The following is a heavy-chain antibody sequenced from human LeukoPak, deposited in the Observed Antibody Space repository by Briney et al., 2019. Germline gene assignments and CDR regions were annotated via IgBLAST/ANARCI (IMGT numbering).Heavy chain of an antibody. CDR1: GFTFSAYS. CDR3: ARDPGYSRPSSYGYFDH. V-gene: IGHV3-48*02. Sequence: PGGSLLLSCATSGFTFSAYSMIWVRQTPGKGLECLSYITSSSDSIHYADSVRGRFTVFRDNAKNSLYLQMNSLRDEDTAVYYCARDPGYSRPSSYGYFDHWGQGTLATVSS. CDR2: ITSSSDSI. D-gene: IGHD1-26*01. J-gene: IGHJ4*02.